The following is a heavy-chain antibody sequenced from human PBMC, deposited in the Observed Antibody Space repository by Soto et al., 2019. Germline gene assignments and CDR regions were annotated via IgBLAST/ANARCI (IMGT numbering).Heavy chain of an antibody. J-gene: IGHJ6*03. V-gene: IGHV3-33*01. CDR1: GFTFSSYG. CDR2: IWYDGSNK. Sequence: GGSLRLSCAASGFTFSSYGMHWVRQAPGKGLEWVAVIWYDGSNKYYADSVKGRFTISRDNSKNTLYLQMNSLRAEDTAVYYCARRYSSSSQVEDYYYYMDVWGKGTTVTVSS. CDR3: ARRYSSSSQVEDYYYYMDV. D-gene: IGHD6-6*01.